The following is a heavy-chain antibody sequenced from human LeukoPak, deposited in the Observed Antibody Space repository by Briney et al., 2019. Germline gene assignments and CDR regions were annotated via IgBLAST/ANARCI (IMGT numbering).Heavy chain of an antibody. CDR2: MNPNSGNT. CDR3: ARVGYYDFWSAPRKDAFDI. CDR1: GYTFTSYD. Sequence: AASVKVSCKASGYTFTSYDINWVRQATGQGLEWMGWMNPNSGNTGYAQKFQGRVTITRNTSISTAYMELSSLRSEDTAVYYCARVGYYDFWSAPRKDAFDIWGQGTMVTVSS. D-gene: IGHD3-3*01. J-gene: IGHJ3*02. V-gene: IGHV1-8*03.